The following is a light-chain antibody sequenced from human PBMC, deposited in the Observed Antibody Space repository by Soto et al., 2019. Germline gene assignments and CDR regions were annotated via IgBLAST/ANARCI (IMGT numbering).Light chain of an antibody. Sequence: DIHMTQSPPTLSASVGYIFTITCRASQNIRSRLAWFQQKPGKAPKLLIYDASSLESGVPQRLSGSGSGTEFTLTISSLKTDDFSTYYCQQYHSYWTFGHGTKVDI. CDR2: DAS. J-gene: IGKJ1*01. CDR1: QNIRSR. CDR3: QQYHSYWT. V-gene: IGKV1-5*01.